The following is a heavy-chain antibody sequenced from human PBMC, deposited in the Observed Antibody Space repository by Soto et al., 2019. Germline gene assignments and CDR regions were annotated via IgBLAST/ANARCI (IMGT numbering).Heavy chain of an antibody. Sequence: SETLSLTCTVSGGSISSYYWSWIRQPPGKGLEWIGYIYYSGSTNYNPSLKSRVTISVDTSKNQFSLKLSSVTAADTAVYYCARSAYFYGSGRGTYYMDVRGQGTTVPVSS. D-gene: IGHD3-10*01. CDR2: IYYSGST. CDR1: GGSISSYY. V-gene: IGHV4-59*01. J-gene: IGHJ6*03. CDR3: ARSAYFYGSGRGTYYMDV.